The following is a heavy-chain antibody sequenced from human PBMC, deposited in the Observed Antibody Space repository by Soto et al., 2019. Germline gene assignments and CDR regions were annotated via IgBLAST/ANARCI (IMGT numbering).Heavy chain of an antibody. CDR1: GFTFSNFA. CDR3: WKEGDAFDM. Sequence: QVQLVESGGGVVQPGGSLRLSCAASGFTFSNFAMHWVRQSPGKGLEWLAFISYDGTDKFYADSVKGRFTISRDNSKNTLYLQMNGLRPEDTAVHYCWKEGDAFDMWGQGTMVTGSS. CDR2: ISYDGTDK. J-gene: IGHJ3*02. V-gene: IGHV3-30*18.